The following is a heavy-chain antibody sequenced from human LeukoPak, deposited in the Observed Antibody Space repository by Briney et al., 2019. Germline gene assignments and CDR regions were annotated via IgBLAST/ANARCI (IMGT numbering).Heavy chain of an antibody. Sequence: GGSLRLSCAASGFTFSSYAMSWVRQAPGKGLEWVSAISGGGGSTYYADSVKGRFTISRDNSKNTLYLQRNSLRADDTVVYYCANRYCIVGSCYMGLDYWGQGTLVTVSS. CDR3: ANRYCIVGSCYMGLDY. CDR2: ISGGGGST. J-gene: IGHJ4*02. D-gene: IGHD2-15*01. CDR1: GFTFSSYA. V-gene: IGHV3-23*01.